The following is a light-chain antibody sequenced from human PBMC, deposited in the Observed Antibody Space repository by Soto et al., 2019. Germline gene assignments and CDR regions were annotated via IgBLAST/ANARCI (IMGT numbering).Light chain of an antibody. CDR2: DAS. CDR1: QDISNY. Sequence: DIQMTQSPSSLSASVGDRVTITCQASQDISNYLNWYQQKPGKAPKLLIYDASNLETGVPSRFSGSGSGTEFTFTIRSLQPEDTATYSCQQYDNVPITFGQGTRLEIK. J-gene: IGKJ5*01. V-gene: IGKV1-33*01. CDR3: QQYDNVPIT.